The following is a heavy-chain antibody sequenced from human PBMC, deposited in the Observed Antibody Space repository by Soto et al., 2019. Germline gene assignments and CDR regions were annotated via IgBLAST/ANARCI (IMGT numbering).Heavy chain of an antibody. J-gene: IGHJ4*02. Sequence: AGGSLRLSCAASGFTFSTYTMNWVRQAPGKGLEWVSSISDSSIYIYYADSLKGRFTISRNNARNSLFLQMNSLRPEDTAVYFCARDTAGPLDYWGQGTLVTVSS. CDR1: GFTFSTYT. CDR3: ARDTAGPLDY. D-gene: IGHD4-17*01. CDR2: ISDSSIYI. V-gene: IGHV3-21*01.